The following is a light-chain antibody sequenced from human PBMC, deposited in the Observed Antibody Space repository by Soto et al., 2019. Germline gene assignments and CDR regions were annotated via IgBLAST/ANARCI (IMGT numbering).Light chain of an antibody. CDR2: EAS. V-gene: IGKV1-6*01. CDR3: LQDYNYPFT. J-gene: IGKJ3*01. Sequence: ALQMTQSPSSLAASVGDRVTITCRASQGIRTDLGWYQQRPGKAPKLLIYEASNLRSEVPSRFSGSGSGTVFTLTISSLQPEDFATYYCLQDYNYPFTFGPGTKVEI. CDR1: QGIRTD.